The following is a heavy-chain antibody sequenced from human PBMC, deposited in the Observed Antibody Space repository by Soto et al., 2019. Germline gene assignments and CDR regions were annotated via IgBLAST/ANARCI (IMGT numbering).Heavy chain of an antibody. J-gene: IGHJ4*02. V-gene: IGHV3-23*01. CDR2: ISGSGRST. CDR3: AKSHFPIAASRQPHFDH. Sequence: EVQLLQSGGGLVQPGGSLRLSCAASGFTFSSYAMSWVRQAPGKGLEWVAVISGSGRSTYYADSVKGRFTISRDDSNNTLFLQMYTLRADDTAIYSCAKSHFPIAASRQPHFDHWGQGALV. CDR1: GFTFSSYA. D-gene: IGHD6-13*01.